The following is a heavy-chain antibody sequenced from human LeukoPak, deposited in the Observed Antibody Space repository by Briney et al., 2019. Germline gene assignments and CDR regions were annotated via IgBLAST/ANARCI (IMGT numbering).Heavy chain of an antibody. CDR2: ISYDGSSK. D-gene: IGHD3-22*01. J-gene: IGHJ3*02. CDR3: AGDLVYYYDSII. CDR1: GFTFSSYA. V-gene: IGHV3-30-3*01. Sequence: GGSLRLSCAASGFTFSSYAMHWVRQAPGKGLECVAVISYDGSSKYYADSVKGRFTISRDNSKNTLYLQMNSLRAEGTAVYYCAGDLVYYYDSIIWGQGTMVTVSS.